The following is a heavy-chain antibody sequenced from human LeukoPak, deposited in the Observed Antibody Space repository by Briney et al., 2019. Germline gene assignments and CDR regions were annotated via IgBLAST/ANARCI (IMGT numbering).Heavy chain of an antibody. Sequence: SETLSLTCTVSGGSISSSSYYWGWIRQPPGKGLEWIGSIYYSGSTYYNPSLKSRVTISVDTSKNQFSLKLSSVTAADTAVYYCARLSPIVVVVAATRGNYYYYMDVWGKGTTVTVSS. CDR2: IYYSGST. CDR3: ARLSPIVVVVAATRGNYYYYMDV. V-gene: IGHV4-39*07. D-gene: IGHD2-15*01. J-gene: IGHJ6*03. CDR1: GGSISSSSYY.